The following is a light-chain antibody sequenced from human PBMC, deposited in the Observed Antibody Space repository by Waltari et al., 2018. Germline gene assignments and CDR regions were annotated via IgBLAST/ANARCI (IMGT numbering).Light chain of an antibody. J-gene: IGKJ4*01. V-gene: IGKV3-20*01. CDR3: QQYESSPPVT. Sequence: EIVWTQSPGTLSLSPGERATLSCRASQSISNSYLAWYQQKPGQAPRLLIYGVSSRATGITDRFSGSGSGTDFTLAISRLEPEDFAVYHCQQYESSPPVTFGGGTKVEIK. CDR2: GVS. CDR1: QSISNSY.